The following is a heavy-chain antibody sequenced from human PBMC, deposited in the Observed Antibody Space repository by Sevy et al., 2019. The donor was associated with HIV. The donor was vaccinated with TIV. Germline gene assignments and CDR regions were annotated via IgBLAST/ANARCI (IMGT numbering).Heavy chain of an antibody. Sequence: ASVKVSCKASGYTFTSYGISWVRQAPGQGLEWMGWISAYNGNTNYAQKLQGRVTMTTDTSTSTAYMELRSLRSDDTAVYYCARQGRTVVTRGLDYYYYMDVWGKGTTVTVSS. D-gene: IGHD2-21*02. CDR2: ISAYNGNT. CDR1: GYTFTSYG. V-gene: IGHV1-18*01. CDR3: ARQGRTVVTRGLDYYYYMDV. J-gene: IGHJ6*03.